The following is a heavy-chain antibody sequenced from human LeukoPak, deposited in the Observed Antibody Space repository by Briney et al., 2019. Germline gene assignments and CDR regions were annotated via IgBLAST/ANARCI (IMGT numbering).Heavy chain of an antibody. CDR1: GYTFTGYY. CDR2: INPNRGGK. CDR3: ARDESQGIAVH. D-gene: IGHD6-19*01. J-gene: IGHJ4*02. Sequence: GASVKVSCKASGYTFTGYYMHWVRQAPGQGLEWMERINPNRGGKKYAQNFQGRVTMTRATYNSTAYMELSRLRADDTAVYSCARDESQGIAVHWGQGTLVTVSS. V-gene: IGHV1-2*06.